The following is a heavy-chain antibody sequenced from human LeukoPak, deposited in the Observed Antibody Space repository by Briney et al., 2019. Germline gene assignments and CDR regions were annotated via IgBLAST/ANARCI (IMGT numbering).Heavy chain of an antibody. V-gene: IGHV3-23*01. CDR2: ISTSGGNT. Sequence: GGSLRLSCAASGFTFSSYAMSWVRQAPGKGLEWVSGISTSGGNTDYADSVKGRFTISRDNAKNSLYLQMNSLRAEDTAVYYCATYGSGSYYTNNYWGQGTLVTVSS. J-gene: IGHJ4*02. D-gene: IGHD3-10*01. CDR3: ATYGSGSYYTNNY. CDR1: GFTFSSYA.